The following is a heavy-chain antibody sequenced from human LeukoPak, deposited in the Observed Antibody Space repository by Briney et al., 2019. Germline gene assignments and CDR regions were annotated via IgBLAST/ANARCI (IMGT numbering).Heavy chain of an antibody. CDR2: INLNSGGT. V-gene: IGHV1-2*02. J-gene: IGHJ4*02. D-gene: IGHD6-25*01. CDR1: GYTFTANY. CDR3: ARGVSGTYYFFDY. Sequence: GASVKVSCKTSGYTFTANYIHWVRQAPGQGLEWMGWINLNSGGTNYAQTFQGRVTMTSETSISTAYMDLSSLRFDDTAIYYCARGVSGTYYFFDYWGQGTLVTVSS.